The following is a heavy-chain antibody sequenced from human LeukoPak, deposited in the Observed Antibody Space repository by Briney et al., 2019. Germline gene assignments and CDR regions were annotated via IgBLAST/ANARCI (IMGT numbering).Heavy chain of an antibody. D-gene: IGHD5-18*01. CDR1: GYTLTSYG. V-gene: IGHV1-8*02. CDR3: ARIKRGYSYGNFDY. J-gene: IGHJ4*02. CDR2: MNPNSGNT. Sequence: ASVKVSCKASGYTLTSYGFSWVRQAPGQGLEWMGWMNPNSGNTGYAQKFQGRVTMTRNTSISTAYMELSSLRSEDTAVYYCARIKRGYSYGNFDYWGQGTLVTVSS.